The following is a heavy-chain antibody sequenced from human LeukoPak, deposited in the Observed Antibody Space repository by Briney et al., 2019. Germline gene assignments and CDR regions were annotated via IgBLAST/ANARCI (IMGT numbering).Heavy chain of an antibody. D-gene: IGHD4-23*01. CDR3: ARGDDYGGNPHFDY. CDR2: ISTTGGYT. V-gene: IGHV3-23*01. CDR1: GFSFSTYD. Sequence: PGGSLRLSCVGSGFSFSTYDMGWVRQTPGKGLEWVSAISTTGGYTEDADSVKGRFTISRDNSQNALFLQMHSLRAEDTAVYYCARGDDYGGNPHFDYWGQGTLVTVSS. J-gene: IGHJ4*02.